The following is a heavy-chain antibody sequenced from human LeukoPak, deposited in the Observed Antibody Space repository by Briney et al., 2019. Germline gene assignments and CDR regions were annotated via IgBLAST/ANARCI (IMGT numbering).Heavy chain of an antibody. D-gene: IGHD6-19*01. CDR1: GFTFDDYA. CDR2: TSWNSGSI. Sequence: GRSLRLSCAASGFTFDDYAMHWVRQAPGKGLEWVSGTSWNSGSIGYADSVKGRFTISRDNAKNSLYLQMNSLRAEDTALYYCAKDTFFDSSGWYFDYWGQGTLVTVSS. V-gene: IGHV3-9*01. J-gene: IGHJ4*02. CDR3: AKDTFFDSSGWYFDY.